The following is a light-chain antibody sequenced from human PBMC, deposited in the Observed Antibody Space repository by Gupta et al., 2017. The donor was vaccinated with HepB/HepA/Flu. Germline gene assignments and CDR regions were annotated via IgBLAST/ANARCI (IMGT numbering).Light chain of an antibody. V-gene: IGKV1-27*01. CDR2: AAS. CDR3: QRENGARRT. Sequence: DIQMTQSPSSLSASVGDRVTITCRASQGISNYLAWYQQKPGKGPKLLIYAASTLQSGVPSRFSGSGSGTDFTLTISILPPEDVATYYCQRENGARRTFGQGTRLEMK. CDR1: QGISNY. J-gene: IGKJ1*01.